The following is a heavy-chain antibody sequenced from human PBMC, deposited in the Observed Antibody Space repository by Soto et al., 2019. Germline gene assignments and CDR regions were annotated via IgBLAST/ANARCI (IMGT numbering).Heavy chain of an antibody. CDR1: GRTSSSYA. J-gene: IGHJ4*02. CDR3: AREDCTNGVCLIDY. CDR2: ISAYIGKT. V-gene: IGHV1-18*01. D-gene: IGHD2-8*01. Sequence: ASVKVSCKASGRTSSSYAISWVPQAPGQGLEWMGWISAYIGKTNYAQKLQGRVTMTTDTSTSTAYMELRSLRSDDTAVYYCAREDCTNGVCLIDYWGQGALVTVSS.